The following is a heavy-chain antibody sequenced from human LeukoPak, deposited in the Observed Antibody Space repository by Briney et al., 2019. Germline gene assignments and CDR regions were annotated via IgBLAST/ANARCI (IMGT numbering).Heavy chain of an antibody. CDR2: ISYDGSNK. Sequence: GSLRLSCAASGFTFNNYAMHWVRQAPGKGLEWVAVISYDGSNKYYADSVKGRFTISRDNSKNTLYLQMNSLRAEDTAVYYCAKDGYYYDSSGYYVYRGQGTLVTVSS. CDR1: GFTFNNYA. J-gene: IGHJ4*02. D-gene: IGHD3-22*01. CDR3: AKDGYYYDSSGYYVY. V-gene: IGHV3-30-3*01.